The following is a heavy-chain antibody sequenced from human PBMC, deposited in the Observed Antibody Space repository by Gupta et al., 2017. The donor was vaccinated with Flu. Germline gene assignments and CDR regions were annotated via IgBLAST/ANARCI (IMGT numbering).Heavy chain of an antibody. CDR2: MNPNSGNT. Sequence: QVQLVQSGAEVKKPGASVKVSCKASGYTFTSYDINWVRQATGQGLEWMGWMNPNSGNTGYAQKFQGRVTMTRNTSISTAYMELSSLRSEDTAVYYCARSMGVIPEGEYYDFWSGYYEVDYWGQGTLVTVSS. J-gene: IGHJ4*02. D-gene: IGHD3-3*01. CDR3: ARSMGVIPEGEYYDFWSGYYEVDY. V-gene: IGHV1-8*01. CDR1: GYTFTSYD.